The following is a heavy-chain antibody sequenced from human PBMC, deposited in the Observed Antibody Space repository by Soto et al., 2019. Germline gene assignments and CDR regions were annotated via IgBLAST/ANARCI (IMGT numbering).Heavy chain of an antibody. Sequence: SETLSLTCTVSGGSISGYYWSWIRQPPGKRLEWIGYIYYSATTSYNPPLTSRVTISVDTSKSQFSLKLTSVIAADTAVYYCARCYCSSTRCAVDFDSWGQGTLVTVSS. D-gene: IGHD2-2*01. V-gene: IGHV4-59*08. CDR3: ARCYCSSTRCAVDFDS. CDR1: GGSISGYY. J-gene: IGHJ4*02. CDR2: IYYSATT.